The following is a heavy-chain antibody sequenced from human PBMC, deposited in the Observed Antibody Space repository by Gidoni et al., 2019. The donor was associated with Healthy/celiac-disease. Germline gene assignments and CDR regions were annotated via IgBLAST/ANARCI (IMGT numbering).Heavy chain of an antibody. Sequence: QVQLVQSGAEVKKPGASVKVSCKASGYTFTSYGISWVRQAPGQGLEWMGWISAYNGNTNYAQKLQGRVTMTTDTSTSTAYMELRSLRSDDTAVYYCARDPRSQYYYDSSGYFDYWGQGTLVTVSS. CDR2: ISAYNGNT. J-gene: IGHJ4*02. CDR3: ARDPRSQYYYDSSGYFDY. CDR1: GYTFTSYG. V-gene: IGHV1-18*01. D-gene: IGHD3-22*01.